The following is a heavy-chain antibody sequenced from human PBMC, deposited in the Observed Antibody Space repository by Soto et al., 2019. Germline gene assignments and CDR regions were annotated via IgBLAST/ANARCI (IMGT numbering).Heavy chain of an antibody. J-gene: IGHJ4*02. CDR1: GYTFTGHQ. CDR3: ARGGRWLQFDIGYHFDH. D-gene: IGHD5-12*01. V-gene: IGHV1-46*01. CDR2: INPSGGST. Sequence: ASVKVSCKASGYTFTGHQIHWVRQAPGQGLKWMGIINPSGGSTTYAQKFQGRVTMTRDTSTSTVYMEVSSLRSEDTAVYYCARGGRWLQFDIGYHFDHWGQGTLVTVSS.